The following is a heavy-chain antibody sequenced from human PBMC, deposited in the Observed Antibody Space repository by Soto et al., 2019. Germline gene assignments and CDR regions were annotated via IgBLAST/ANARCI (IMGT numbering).Heavy chain of an antibody. Sequence: EVQLVESGGVVVQPGGSLRLSCAASGFTFDDYTMHWVCQAPGKGLEWVSLISWDGGSTYYADSVKGRFTISRDNSKNSLYLQMNSLRTEDTALYYCAKDGNSGSYYLFDYWGQGTLVTVSS. V-gene: IGHV3-43*01. CDR3: AKDGNSGSYYLFDY. CDR1: GFTFDDYT. D-gene: IGHD1-26*01. J-gene: IGHJ4*02. CDR2: ISWDGGST.